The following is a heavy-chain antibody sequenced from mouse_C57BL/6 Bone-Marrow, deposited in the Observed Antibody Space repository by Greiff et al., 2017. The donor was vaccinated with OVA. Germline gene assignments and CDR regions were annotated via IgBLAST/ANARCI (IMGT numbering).Heavy chain of an antibody. J-gene: IGHJ3*01. V-gene: IGHV1-54*01. Sequence: QVQLQQSGAELVRPGASVKMSCKASGYAFTNYLINWVKQRPGKGLEWIGLINPGSGGTNYNEKFKGKSTLTADKSSSTAYMQLSSLTSEDSAVYFCARTSYSNSFDDWGKGTMVTVSA. CDR3: ARTSYSNSFDD. D-gene: IGHD2-5*01. CDR1: GYAFTNYL. CDR2: INPGSGGT.